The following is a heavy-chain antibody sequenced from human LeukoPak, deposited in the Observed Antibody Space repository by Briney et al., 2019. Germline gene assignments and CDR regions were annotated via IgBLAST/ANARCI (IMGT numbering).Heavy chain of an antibody. J-gene: IGHJ4*02. CDR3: AKGNYYDSSGYYCPFDY. CDR2: ISASGGTT. CDR1: GFTFTRYA. V-gene: IGHV3-23*01. Sequence: GGSLRLSCAASGFTFTRYAMSWVRQAPGKGLEWVSAISASGGTTHYADSVKGRFTISRDNSKNTMYLQMNSLRAEDTAVYYCAKGNYYDSSGYYCPFDYWGQGTLVTVSS. D-gene: IGHD3-22*01.